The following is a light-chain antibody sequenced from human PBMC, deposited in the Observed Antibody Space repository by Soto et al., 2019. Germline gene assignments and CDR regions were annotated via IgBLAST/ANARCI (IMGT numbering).Light chain of an antibody. CDR2: DAS. Sequence: EIVLTQSPATLSLSPGERATLSCRASQSVSSYLAWYQQKPGQAPRLLIYDASNRATGIPARFSGSGSGTDFTLTISSLEPEDFAVYYCQQRSNRCTFAPGTKVDIK. CDR1: QSVSSY. J-gene: IGKJ3*01. V-gene: IGKV3-11*01. CDR3: QQRSNRCT.